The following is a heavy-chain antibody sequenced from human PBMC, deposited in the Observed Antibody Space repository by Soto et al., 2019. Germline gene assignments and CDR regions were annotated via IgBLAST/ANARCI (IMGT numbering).Heavy chain of an antibody. CDR2: ISESGGST. CDR3: AKPPGSSSTYYYYMGV. V-gene: IGHV3-23*01. J-gene: IGHJ6*03. CDR1: GFTFSSYA. D-gene: IGHD6-6*01. Sequence: EEELLESGGGLVQPGGSLRLSCAASGFTFSSYAMSWVRQAPGKGLEWVSGISESGGSTYYADSVRGRFTISRDNSKTTLYLKMNSLRAEDTALYYCAKPPGSSSTYYYYMGVWGKGTTVTVTS.